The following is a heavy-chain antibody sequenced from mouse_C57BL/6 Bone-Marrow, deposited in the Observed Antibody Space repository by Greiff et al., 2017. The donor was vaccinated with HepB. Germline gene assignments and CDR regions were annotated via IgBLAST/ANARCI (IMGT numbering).Heavy chain of an antibody. J-gene: IGHJ3*01. CDR1: GFTFSDYG. CDR2: ISNLAYSI. V-gene: IGHV5-15*01. CDR3: ARLFYYDYDAWFAY. D-gene: IGHD2-4*01. Sequence: EVQLQESGGGLVQPGGSLKLSCAASGFTFSDYGMAWVRQAPRKGPEWVAFISNLAYSIYYADTVTGRFTISRENAKNTLYLEMSSLRSEDTAMYYCARLFYYDYDAWFAYWGQGTLVTVSA.